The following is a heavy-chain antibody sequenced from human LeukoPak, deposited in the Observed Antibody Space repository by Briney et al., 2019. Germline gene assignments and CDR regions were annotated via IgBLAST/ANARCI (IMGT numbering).Heavy chain of an antibody. Sequence: GGSLRLSRAASGFTFSSFAMTWVRQAPGEGLEWVSTISGSGGSTYYADSVKGRFTISRDNSKNTLYLQMNSLRAEGTAVYYCAKARSSTVTTSFDYWGQGTLVTVSS. CDR3: AKARSSTVTTSFDY. CDR2: ISGSGGST. J-gene: IGHJ4*02. V-gene: IGHV3-23*01. D-gene: IGHD4-17*01. CDR1: GFTFSSFA.